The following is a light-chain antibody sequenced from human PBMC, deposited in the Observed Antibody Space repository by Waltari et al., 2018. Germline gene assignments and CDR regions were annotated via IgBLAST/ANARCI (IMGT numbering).Light chain of an antibody. V-gene: IGKV3-15*01. CDR3: QHYEGWPPWT. J-gene: IGKJ1*01. CDR1: QSVSTK. CDR2: AAS. Sequence: EIVLTQSPATLSVSPGERATLSCRASQSVSTKVAGYQQRPGQAPRLLTSAASSRATGVPARFGGSGSETDFTLTISGLQSEDFAVYYCQHYEGWPPWTFGQGTKV.